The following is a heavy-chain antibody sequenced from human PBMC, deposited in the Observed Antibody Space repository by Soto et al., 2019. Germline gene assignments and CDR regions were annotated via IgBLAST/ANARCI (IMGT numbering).Heavy chain of an antibody. V-gene: IGHV4-59*01. D-gene: IGHD6-19*01. CDR2: VYYTGST. CDR1: GGSISGSY. Sequence: SETLSLTCSVSGGSISGSYWSWIRQSPGKGLEWLGYVYYTGSTNYSPSLRSRVSISVDTSKNEFSLRLSSVTAADTAVYFCARSVAVPGAHIAYWGQGTQVTVSS. J-gene: IGHJ4*02. CDR3: ARSVAVPGAHIAY.